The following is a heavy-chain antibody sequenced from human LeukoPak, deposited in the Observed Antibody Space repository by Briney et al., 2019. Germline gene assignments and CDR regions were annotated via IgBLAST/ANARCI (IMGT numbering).Heavy chain of an antibody. Sequence: PGRSLRLSCAASGFTFSSYGMNWVRQAPGKGLEWVSSISGSSSYIYYADSVKGRFTISRDNAKSSLYLQMNSLRAEDTAVYYCARDRGDFWSGQTYYFDCWGQGTLVTVSS. CDR3: ARDRGDFWSGQTYYFDC. CDR1: GFTFSSYG. V-gene: IGHV3-21*01. CDR2: ISGSSSYI. D-gene: IGHD3-3*01. J-gene: IGHJ4*02.